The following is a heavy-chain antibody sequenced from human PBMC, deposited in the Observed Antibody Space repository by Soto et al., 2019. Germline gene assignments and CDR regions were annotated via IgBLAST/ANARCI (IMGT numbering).Heavy chain of an antibody. Sequence: ASVKVSCKASGYTFTGYYMHWVRQAPGQGLEWMGWINPNSGGTNYAQKFQGWVTMTRDTSISTAYMELSRLRSDDTAVYYCAREKYCSGGSCYPLFDYWGQGTLVTVSS. V-gene: IGHV1-2*04. D-gene: IGHD2-15*01. CDR2: INPNSGGT. CDR3: AREKYCSGGSCYPLFDY. J-gene: IGHJ4*02. CDR1: GYTFTGYY.